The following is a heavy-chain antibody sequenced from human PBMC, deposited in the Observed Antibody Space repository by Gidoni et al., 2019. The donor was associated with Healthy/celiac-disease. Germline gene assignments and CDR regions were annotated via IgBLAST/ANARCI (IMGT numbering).Heavy chain of an antibody. Sequence: EVQLLESGGGLVQPGGSLRLSCPASGFTFSSYAMSWVRQAPGKGLEWVSAISGSGGSTYYADSVKGRFTISRDNSKNTLYLQMNSLRAEDTAVYYCAKFPSNLLERYWYFDLWGRGTLVTVSS. CDR1: GFTFSSYA. CDR3: AKFPSNLLERYWYFDL. J-gene: IGHJ2*01. CDR2: ISGSGGST. V-gene: IGHV3-23*01.